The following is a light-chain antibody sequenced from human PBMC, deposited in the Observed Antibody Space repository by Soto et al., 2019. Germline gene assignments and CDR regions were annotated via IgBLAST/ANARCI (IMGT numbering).Light chain of an antibody. CDR2: GAS. J-gene: IGKJ1*01. CDR1: QSVSSSY. CDR3: QQYGSSPGT. V-gene: IGKV3-20*01. Sequence: EIVLTQSSGTLSLSPGERAILSCRASQSVSSSYLAWYQQKPGQAPRLLIYGASSRATGIPDRFSGSGSGTDFTLTISRLEPEDFAVYYCQQYGSSPGTFGQGTKVDIK.